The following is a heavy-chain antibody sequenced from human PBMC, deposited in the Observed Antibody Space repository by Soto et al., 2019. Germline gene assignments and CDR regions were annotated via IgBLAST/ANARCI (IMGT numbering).Heavy chain of an antibody. V-gene: IGHV4-34*01. CDR1: GGSFSGYY. CDR3: ARAHYGDYGYGMDV. CDR2: IDHSGGT. J-gene: IGHJ6*02. D-gene: IGHD4-17*01. Sequence: SETLSLTCAVDGGSFSGYYWSWIRQPPGKGLEWIGEIDHSGGTNYNPSLKSRVTISVDTSKNQFSLKLTSVTAADTAVYYCARAHYGDYGYGMDVWGQGTTVTVSS.